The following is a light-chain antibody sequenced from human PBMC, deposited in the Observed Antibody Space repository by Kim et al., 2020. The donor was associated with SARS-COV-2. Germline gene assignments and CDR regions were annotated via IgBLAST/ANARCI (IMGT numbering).Light chain of an antibody. CDR3: QQYNNWPFT. V-gene: IGKV3-15*01. Sequence: VCPRETATPSCRASQGVSSTLAWYQQKPGQAPRLLIYAGSTRATGIPATFSGSGSGADFTLTISSLQSEDFAIYYCQQYNNWPFTFGPGTKVDIK. CDR1: QGVSST. J-gene: IGKJ3*01. CDR2: AGS.